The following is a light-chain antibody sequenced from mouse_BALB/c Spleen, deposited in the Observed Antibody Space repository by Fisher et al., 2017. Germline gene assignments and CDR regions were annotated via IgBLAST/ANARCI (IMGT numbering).Light chain of an antibody. CDR2: DTS. CDR3: QQWSSNPYT. Sequence: IVLTQSPALMSASPGEKVTMTCSASSSVSYMYWYQQKPRSSPKLWIYDTSKLASGVPARFSGSGSGTSYSLTISSVEAEDAATYYCQQWSSNPYTFGGGTKLEIK. J-gene: IGKJ2*01. CDR1: SSVSY. V-gene: IGKV4-68*01.